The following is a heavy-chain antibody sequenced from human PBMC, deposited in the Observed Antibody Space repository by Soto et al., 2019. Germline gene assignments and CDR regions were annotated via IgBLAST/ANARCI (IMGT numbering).Heavy chain of an antibody. D-gene: IGHD3-10*01. J-gene: IGHJ4*02. Sequence: QLQLQESGPGLVKPSETLTVTCTVSGGSISSSSYYWGWIRQRPGKGLEWIGRINYSGSTYYNPSLKSRVTIAVDTTKIQFSLTLSSVPDADTAVYYCAALWGQDWAQGTLVTVSS. CDR2: INYSGST. CDR3: AALWGQD. V-gene: IGHV4-39*01. CDR1: GGSISSSSYY.